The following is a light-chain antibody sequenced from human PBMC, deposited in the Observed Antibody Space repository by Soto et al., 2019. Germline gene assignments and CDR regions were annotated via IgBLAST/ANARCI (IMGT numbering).Light chain of an antibody. CDR1: QSVNSIY. CDR2: GAS. Sequence: EIVLTQSPGTLSLSPGERATLSCRASQSVNSIYLAWYQQKPGQAPRLLIYGASSRATGTPDRFSGSGSGTDFTVIISRLEPEDFAVYYCQQYGSWSTFGQGTKVEIK. V-gene: IGKV3-20*01. CDR3: QQYGSWST. J-gene: IGKJ1*01.